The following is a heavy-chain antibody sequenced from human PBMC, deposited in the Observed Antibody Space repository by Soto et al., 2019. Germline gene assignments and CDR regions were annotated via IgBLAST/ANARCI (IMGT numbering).Heavy chain of an antibody. J-gene: IGHJ4*02. V-gene: IGHV1-3*01. CDR1: GYTFTSYT. Sequence: SVKVSCKVSGYTFTSYTIDWVRQAPGQRLEWMGWINAGNGNTKYSQKLQGRVTLTTDTSASTAYMELTSLTSEDTAVYYCARDPALDYWGQGTPVTVSS. CDR3: ARDPALDY. CDR2: INAGNGNT.